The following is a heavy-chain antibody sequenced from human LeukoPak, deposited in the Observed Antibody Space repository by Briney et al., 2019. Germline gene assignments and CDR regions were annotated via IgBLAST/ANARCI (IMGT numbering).Heavy chain of an antibody. CDR1: GGSISSSSYY. Sequence: SETLSLTCTVSGGSISSSSYYWGWIRQPPGKGLEWSGSIYYSGSTYYNPSLKSRVTISVYTSKTQYSLKLSSVTVADTAMYYCARLVCAYRSSPGPTATFDYWGQGTLVTVSS. CDR3: ARLVCAYRSSPGPTATFDY. D-gene: IGHD6-6*01. V-gene: IGHV4-39*01. CDR2: IYYSGST. J-gene: IGHJ4*02.